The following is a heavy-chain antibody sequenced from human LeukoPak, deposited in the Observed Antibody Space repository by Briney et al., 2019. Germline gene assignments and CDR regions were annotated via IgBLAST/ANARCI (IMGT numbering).Heavy chain of an antibody. CDR2: INHSGST. CDR3: ATHSSGLDY. Sequence: PSETLSLTCAVYGGSFSGYYWSWIRQPPGKGLEWIGEINHSGSTNYNPSLKSRVTISVDTSKNQFSLKLSSVTAAYTAVYYCATHSSGLDYWGQGTLVTVSS. CDR1: GGSFSGYY. V-gene: IGHV4-34*01. D-gene: IGHD6-19*01. J-gene: IGHJ4*02.